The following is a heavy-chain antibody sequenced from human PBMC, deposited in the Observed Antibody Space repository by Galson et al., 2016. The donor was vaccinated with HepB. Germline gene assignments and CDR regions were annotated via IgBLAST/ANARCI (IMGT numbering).Heavy chain of an antibody. Sequence: SLRLSCAASEFTFSNSGMSWVRQAPGRGLEWVSGITRSGDARHYADFVKGRFTISRDNSKNTLYLYMNNLTAGDTAIYYCGKHGGFDYWGQGALVTVSS. V-gene: IGHV3-23*01. CDR3: GKHGGFDY. CDR2: ITRSGDAR. CDR1: EFTFSNSG. J-gene: IGHJ4*02. D-gene: IGHD3-16*01.